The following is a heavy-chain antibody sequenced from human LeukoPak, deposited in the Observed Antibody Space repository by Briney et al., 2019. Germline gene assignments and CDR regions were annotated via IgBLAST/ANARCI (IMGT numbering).Heavy chain of an antibody. V-gene: IGHV4-4*07. J-gene: IGHJ3*01. D-gene: IGHD1-26*01. CDR1: GGSISNYY. CDR3: ARGIATITQDSFDV. Sequence: PSETLSLTCTVSGGSISNYYWSWIRQSAGKGLEWIGRIHSSGSTNFNPSLRSRVTMSADTSKHQFSLWLTSVTAADTALYYCARGIATITQDSFDVWGPGTMVTVSS. CDR2: IHSSGST.